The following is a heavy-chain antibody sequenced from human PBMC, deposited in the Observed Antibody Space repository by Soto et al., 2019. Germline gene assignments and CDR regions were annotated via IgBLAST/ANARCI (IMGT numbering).Heavy chain of an antibody. V-gene: IGHV3-23*01. Sequence: GSLRLSCAASGFTFSSYGMHWVRQAPGKGLEWVSGIGASAGSTYYADSVKGRFTISRDNSRNTLYLQINSLRAEDTAIYYCAKEIFYGDYVSPFDYWGQGTLVTVSS. D-gene: IGHD4-17*01. CDR3: AKEIFYGDYVSPFDY. CDR2: IGASAGST. J-gene: IGHJ4*02. CDR1: GFTFSSYG.